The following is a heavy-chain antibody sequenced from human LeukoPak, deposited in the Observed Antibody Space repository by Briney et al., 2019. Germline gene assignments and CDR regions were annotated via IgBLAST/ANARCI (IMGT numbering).Heavy chain of an antibody. D-gene: IGHD3-22*01. CDR3: ARAGKYYDAADY. V-gene: IGHV3-30-3*01. J-gene: IGHJ4*02. Sequence: GGSLRLSCAASGFTFNSYAMHWVRQAPGKGLEWVAVISYDGSNKYYADSVKGRFTISRDNSKNTLYLQMNSLRAEDTAVYYCARAGKYYDAADYWGQGTLVTVSS. CDR1: GFTFNSYA. CDR2: ISYDGSNK.